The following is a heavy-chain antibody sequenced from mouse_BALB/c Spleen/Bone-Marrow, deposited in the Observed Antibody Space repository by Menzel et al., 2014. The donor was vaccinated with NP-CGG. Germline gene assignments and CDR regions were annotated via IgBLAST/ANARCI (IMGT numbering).Heavy chain of an antibody. D-gene: IGHD1-1*01. J-gene: IGHJ3*01. Sequence: EVKLVESGGGSVKPGGSLKLSCAASGFAFSSYDMSWVRQTPEKRLEWVAYISSGGGSTYYPDTVKGRFTISRDNAKNTLYLQMSSLKSEDTAMYYCARQSRAWFAYWGQGTLVTVSA. CDR2: ISSGGGST. CDR1: GFAFSSYD. V-gene: IGHV5-12-1*01. CDR3: ARQSRAWFAY.